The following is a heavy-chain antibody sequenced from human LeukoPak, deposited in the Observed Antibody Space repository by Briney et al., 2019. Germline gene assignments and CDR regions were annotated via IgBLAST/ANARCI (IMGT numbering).Heavy chain of an antibody. D-gene: IGHD2-2*01. J-gene: IGHJ6*04. V-gene: IGHV1-69*10. Sequence: GASVKVSCKASGGTFSRYAISWVRQAPGQGLEWMEGIIPFFGIPNYAQKFQGRVTITADKTTSTVYMDVSSLRSEDTGVYYCARLVVPAARGDYYYYGIDVWGKGTTVIVSS. CDR2: IIPFFGIP. CDR3: ARLVVPAARGDYYYYGIDV. CDR1: GGTFSRYA.